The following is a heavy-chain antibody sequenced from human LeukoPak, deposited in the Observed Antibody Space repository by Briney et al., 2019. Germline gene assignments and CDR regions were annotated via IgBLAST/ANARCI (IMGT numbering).Heavy chain of an antibody. V-gene: IGHV4-4*02. CDR2: THHSGIT. D-gene: IGHD6-19*01. CDR3: ARVFKGEVAGPILAIDY. Sequence: PSETLSLTCAVSGGSISGTNWWSWVRQPPGKGLEWIGETHHSGITNYNPSLESRVTISVDKSKNQFSLKLNSVTAADTAVYYCARVFKGEVAGPILAIDYWGQGTLVTVSS. J-gene: IGHJ4*02. CDR1: GGSISGTNW.